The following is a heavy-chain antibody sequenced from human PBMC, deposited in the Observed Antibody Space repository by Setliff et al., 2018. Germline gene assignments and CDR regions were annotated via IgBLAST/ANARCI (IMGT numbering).Heavy chain of an antibody. Sequence: GGSLRLSCAASGFTFSRYTMNWVRQAPGKGLEWVSPIISSGSHIYYADSVKGRFTSSRDNAKNSLYLQMNSLRADDTAVYYCTRDYGFCSGGSCSYYGMDVWGQGTTVTVSS. D-gene: IGHD2-15*01. CDR3: TRDYGFCSGGSCSYYGMDV. CDR2: IISSGSHI. J-gene: IGHJ6*02. CDR1: GFTFSRYT. V-gene: IGHV3-21*01.